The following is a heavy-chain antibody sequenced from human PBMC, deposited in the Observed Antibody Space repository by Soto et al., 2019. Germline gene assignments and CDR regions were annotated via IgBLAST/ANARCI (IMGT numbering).Heavy chain of an antibody. CDR2: INTDGRGT. CDR1: GFIFSGDW. D-gene: IGHD3-16*01. V-gene: IGHV3-74*01. CDR3: GRDRPGDQHYFDD. J-gene: IGHJ4*02. Sequence: GGSLRLSCAASGFIFSGDWMHWVRQAPGKGLVWVSRINTDGRGTDYADSVKGRFTISRDNAKNLVYLQMNSLRAEDTAVYYCGRDRPGDQHYFDDWGQGNMVTVSS.